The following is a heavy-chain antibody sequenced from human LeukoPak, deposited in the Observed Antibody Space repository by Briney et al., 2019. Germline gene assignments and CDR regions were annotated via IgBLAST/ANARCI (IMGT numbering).Heavy chain of an antibody. J-gene: IGHJ4*02. CDR3: ARSGYSGYDSEFDY. CDR2: IKQDGSEK. Sequence: GGSLRLSCAGAGFTLSNSWMGWVRQAPGKGLEWVANIKQDGSEKYYVDSVKGRFTISRDNAKNSLYLKMNSLRAEDTAVYYCARSGYSGYDSEFDYWGQGTLVTVSS. CDR1: GFTLSNSW. D-gene: IGHD5-12*01. V-gene: IGHV3-7*01.